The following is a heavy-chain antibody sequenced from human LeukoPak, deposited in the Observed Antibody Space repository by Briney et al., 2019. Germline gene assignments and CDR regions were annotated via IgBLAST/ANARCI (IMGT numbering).Heavy chain of an antibody. CDR3: ASYPPDYYDSSGYLVY. Sequence: SETLSLTCAVSGYSISSVYYWDWIRQPPGKGLEWIGSIYYSGSTYYNPSLKSRVTISVDTSKNQFSLKLSSVTAADTAVYYCASYPPDYYDSSGYLVYWGQGTLVTVSS. CDR1: GYSISSVYY. V-gene: IGHV4-38-2*01. J-gene: IGHJ4*02. D-gene: IGHD3-22*01. CDR2: IYYSGST.